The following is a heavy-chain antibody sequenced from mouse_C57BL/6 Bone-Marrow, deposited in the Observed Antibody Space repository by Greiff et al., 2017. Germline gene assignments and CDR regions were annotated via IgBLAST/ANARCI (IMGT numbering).Heavy chain of an antibody. V-gene: IGHV1-4*01. D-gene: IGHD1-1*01. CDR2: INPSSGYT. CDR1: GYTFTSYT. Sequence: QVQLQQSGAELARPGASVKMSCKSSGYTFTSYTMHWVKQRPGQGLEWIGYINPSSGYTKYNQKFKDKATLTADKSSSTADIQLSSLATEDSAVYYCAYYGSKGYWGQGTTLTVSS. J-gene: IGHJ2*01. CDR3: AYYGSKGY.